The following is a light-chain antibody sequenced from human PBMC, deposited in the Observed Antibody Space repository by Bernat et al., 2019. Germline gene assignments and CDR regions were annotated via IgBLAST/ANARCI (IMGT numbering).Light chain of an antibody. CDR1: SSDVGTYKF. CDR3: CSYAGSSTFSA. CDR2: EGI. J-gene: IGLJ1*01. V-gene: IGLV2-23*01. Sequence: QFALTQPASVSGSPGQSITISCTGTSSDVGTYKFVSWYQQHPGKVPKVMIYEGIKQPSGVSNRFSGSKSGNTASLTISGLPAEDEADYYCCSYAGSSTFSAFGSGTKATVL.